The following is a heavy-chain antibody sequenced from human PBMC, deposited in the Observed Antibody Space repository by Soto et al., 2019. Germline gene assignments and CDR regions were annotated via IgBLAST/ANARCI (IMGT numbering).Heavy chain of an antibody. CDR1: GGSFSGYY. D-gene: IGHD1-1*01. J-gene: IGHJ6*03. CDR2: INHSGST. Sequence: SETLSLTCAVYGGSFSGYYWSWIRQPPGKGLEWIGEINHSGSTNHNPSLKSRVTISVDTSKNQFSLKLSSVTAADTAVYYCAREFRYNWNDAHYYYYMDVWGKGTTVTVSS. CDR3: AREFRYNWNDAHYYYYMDV. V-gene: IGHV4-34*01.